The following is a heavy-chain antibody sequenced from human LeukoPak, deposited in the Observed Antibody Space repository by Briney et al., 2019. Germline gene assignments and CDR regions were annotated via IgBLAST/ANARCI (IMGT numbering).Heavy chain of an antibody. J-gene: IGHJ4*02. CDR3: AREPLRVYYCDSSGYLDY. CDR1: GFTFSSYA. Sequence: GGSLRLSCAASGFTFSSYAMHWVRQAPGKGLEWVAVIWHDGSNKYYADSVKGRFTISRDNSKNTLYLQMNSLRAEDTAVYYCAREPLRVYYCDSSGYLDYRGQGTLVTVSS. V-gene: IGHV3-30*04. CDR2: IWHDGSNK. D-gene: IGHD3-22*01.